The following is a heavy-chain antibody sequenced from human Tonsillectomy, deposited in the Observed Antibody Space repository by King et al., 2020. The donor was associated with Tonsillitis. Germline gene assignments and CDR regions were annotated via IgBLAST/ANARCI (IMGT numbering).Heavy chain of an antibody. CDR3: AGERVTTVDYYYYMDV. D-gene: IGHD4-17*01. CDR2: IYNSGST. V-gene: IGHV4-59*01. CDR1: GGSISSYY. J-gene: IGHJ6*03. Sequence: VQLQESGPGLVKPSETLSLTCTVSGGSISSYYWSWVRQPPGKGLEWVGDIYNSGSTHYNPSLKSRVTISVDTPQNQSTLKLSSVTAADTAVYYCAGERVTTVDYYYYMDVWGKGTTVTVSS.